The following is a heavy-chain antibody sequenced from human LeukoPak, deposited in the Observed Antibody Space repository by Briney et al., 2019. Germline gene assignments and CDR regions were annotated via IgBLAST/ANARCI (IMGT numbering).Heavy chain of an antibody. D-gene: IGHD5-18*01. Sequence: PGRSLRLSCAASGFTYSSYGMHWVRQAPGKGLEWVAVISYDGSNKYYADSVKGRFTISRDNSKNTLYLQMNNLRAEDTAVYYCAKDPRDHSYGWSWRYFDYWGQGTLVTVSS. CDR1: GFTYSSYG. J-gene: IGHJ4*02. CDR3: AKDPRDHSYGWSWRYFDY. V-gene: IGHV3-30*18. CDR2: ISYDGSNK.